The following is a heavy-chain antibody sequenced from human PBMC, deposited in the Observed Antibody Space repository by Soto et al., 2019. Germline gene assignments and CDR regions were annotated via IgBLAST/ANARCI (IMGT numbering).Heavy chain of an antibody. Sequence: QVQLVQSGAEVKKPGSSVKVSCKASGGTFSSYTISWVRQAPGQGLEWMGRIIPILGIANYAQKFQGRVTITADKSTSTAYMELSSLRSEDTAVYYGAGGSRDGFLDPWGQGTLVTVSS. D-gene: IGHD3-10*01. CDR3: AGGSRDGFLDP. V-gene: IGHV1-69*02. J-gene: IGHJ5*02. CDR1: GGTFSSYT. CDR2: IIPILGIA.